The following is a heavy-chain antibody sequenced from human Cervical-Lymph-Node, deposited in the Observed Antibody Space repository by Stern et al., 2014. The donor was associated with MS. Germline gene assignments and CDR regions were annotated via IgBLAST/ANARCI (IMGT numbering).Heavy chain of an antibody. V-gene: IGHV3-21*06. CDR1: GFTFSTYS. CDR3: ARDDGQLLKYGLDV. D-gene: IGHD2-2*01. J-gene: IGHJ6*02. CDR2: ISDTSSYI. Sequence: EVQLVESGGGLVQPGGSLRLSCAASGFTFSTYSMNWVRQAPGKGLEWVSSISDTSSYIYYADSVKGRFTISRDNAKNSLYLQMNSLRAEDTAVYYCARDDGQLLKYGLDVWGQGTTVTVSS.